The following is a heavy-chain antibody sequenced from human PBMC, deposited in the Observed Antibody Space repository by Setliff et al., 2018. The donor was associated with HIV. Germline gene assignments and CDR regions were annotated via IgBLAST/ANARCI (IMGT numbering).Heavy chain of an antibody. CDR1: GFSFGSHS. CDR2: INSGSNYI. CDR3: TRGVDSDY. Sequence: CAASGFSFGSHSMHWVRQAPGKGLEWIASINSGSNYIYYIDSVKGRFTISRDNAKNSLYLQMYGLRAEDTAVYYCTRGVDSDYWGQGTQVTVSS. V-gene: IGHV3-21*06. D-gene: IGHD2-15*01. J-gene: IGHJ4*02.